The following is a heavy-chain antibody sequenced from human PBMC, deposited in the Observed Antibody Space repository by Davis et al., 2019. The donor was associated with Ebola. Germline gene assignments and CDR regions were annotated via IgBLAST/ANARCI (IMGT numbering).Heavy chain of an antibody. CDR3: ARAHRYSGFEYYYGMDV. J-gene: IGHJ6*02. CDR2: TYYRSKWYN. CDR1: GDSVSRNSAA. V-gene: IGHV6-1*01. Sequence: HSQTLSLTCAISGDSVSRNSAAWNWIRQSPSRGLEWLGRTYYRSKWYNDYAVSVKSRITINPDTSKNQFSLQLNSVTPEDTAVYYCARAHRYSGFEYYYGMDVWGQGTTVTVSS. D-gene: IGHD5-12*01.